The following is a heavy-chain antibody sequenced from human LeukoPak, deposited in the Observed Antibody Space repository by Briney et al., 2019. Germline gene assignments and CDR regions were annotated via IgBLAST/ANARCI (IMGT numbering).Heavy chain of an antibody. J-gene: IGHJ6*02. D-gene: IGHD3-22*01. CDR2: ISYDGSNK. Sequence: GGSLRLSCAASGFTFSSYAMHWVRQAPGKGLEWVAVISYDGSNKYYADSVKGRFTISRDNSKNTLYLQMNSLRAEDTAVYYCARWGLIVLGRIYYYYGMDVWGQGTTVTVSS. CDR3: ARWGLIVLGRIYYYYGMDV. CDR1: GFTFSSYA. V-gene: IGHV3-30-3*01.